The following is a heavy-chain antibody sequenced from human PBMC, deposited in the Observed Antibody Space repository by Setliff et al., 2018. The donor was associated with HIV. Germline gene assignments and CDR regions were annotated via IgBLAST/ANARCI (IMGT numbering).Heavy chain of an antibody. Sequence: SETLSLTCTVSGGSISNSRYYWSWIRQPPGKGLEWIGSIYYSGSTYYNPSLKSRVTISVDTSKNQFSLKLSSVTAADTGVYYCARVVETTYISGFGAFDVWGQGKVVTVSS. V-gene: IGHV4-39*01. CDR2: IYYSGST. CDR1: GGSISNSRYY. J-gene: IGHJ3*01. D-gene: IGHD4-4*01. CDR3: ARVVETTYISGFGAFDV.